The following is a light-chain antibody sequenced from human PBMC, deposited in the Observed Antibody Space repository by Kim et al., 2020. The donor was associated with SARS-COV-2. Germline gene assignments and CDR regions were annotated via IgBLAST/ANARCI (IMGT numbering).Light chain of an antibody. Sequence: GQRVTFSCSGTSSNTGSSAGHWYQQLPGTAPKVLIYENNQRPSGVPDRFSGSKSGTSASLAISRLQSEDEADYYCAAWDDSLSAWVFGGGTQLTVL. CDR1: SSNTGSSA. V-gene: IGLV1-44*01. CDR2: ENN. CDR3: AAWDDSLSAWV. J-gene: IGLJ3*02.